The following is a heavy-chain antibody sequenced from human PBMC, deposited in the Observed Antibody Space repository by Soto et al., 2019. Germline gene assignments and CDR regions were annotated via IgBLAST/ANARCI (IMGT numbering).Heavy chain of an antibody. CDR1: GFTFSTYA. CDR3: AKNGDFWSWGMDV. D-gene: IGHD3-3*01. V-gene: IGHV3-23*01. CDR2: ISNSGDGT. Sequence: GGSLRLSCAASGFTFSTYAMTWVRQAPGKGLEWVSLISNSGDGTYYADSVKGRFTISRDNSQRTLNLQMNSLRAEDTAVYYCAKNGDFWSWGMDVWGQGTTVTVSS. J-gene: IGHJ6*02.